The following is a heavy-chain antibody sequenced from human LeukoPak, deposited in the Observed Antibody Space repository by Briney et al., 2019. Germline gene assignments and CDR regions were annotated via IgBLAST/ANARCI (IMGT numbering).Heavy chain of an antibody. CDR3: ARGAYIVVVPAAKKPPLGFDP. CDR1: GFTFSSYS. V-gene: IGHV3-21*01. Sequence: GGSLRLSCAASGFTFSSYSMNRVRQAPGKGLEWVSSISSSSSYIYYADSVKGRFTISRDNAKHSLYLQMNSLRAEDTAVYYCARGAYIVVVPAAKKPPLGFDPWGQGTLVTVSS. CDR2: ISSSSSYI. J-gene: IGHJ5*02. D-gene: IGHD2-2*01.